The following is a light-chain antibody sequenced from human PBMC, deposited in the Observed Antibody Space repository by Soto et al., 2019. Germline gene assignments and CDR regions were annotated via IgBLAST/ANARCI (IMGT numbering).Light chain of an antibody. CDR1: QSVSSN. V-gene: IGKV3-11*01. CDR2: GAS. Sequence: DTVLTQSPCTLSLSLGERAPLSCRASQSVSSNLAWYQQKPGQAPRLLIYGASTRATGIPARFSGSGSGTDFTLTISSLEPEDFAIYYCQQRQYWPPITFGQGTRLEIK. J-gene: IGKJ5*01. CDR3: QQRQYWPPIT.